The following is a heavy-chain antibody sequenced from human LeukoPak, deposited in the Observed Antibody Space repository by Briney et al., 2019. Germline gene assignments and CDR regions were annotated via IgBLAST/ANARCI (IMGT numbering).Heavy chain of an antibody. J-gene: IGHJ4*02. Sequence: ASVKVSCKASGYIFSNYGISWVRQAPGQGLEWMGWISAYNGNTNSAQKPQGRVAMTTDTSTSTAYMELRSLRSDDTAFYYCARARKGYSSGWYDYWGQGTLVTVSS. CDR3: ARARKGYSSGWYDY. CDR1: GYIFSNYG. D-gene: IGHD6-19*01. V-gene: IGHV1-18*01. CDR2: ISAYNGNT.